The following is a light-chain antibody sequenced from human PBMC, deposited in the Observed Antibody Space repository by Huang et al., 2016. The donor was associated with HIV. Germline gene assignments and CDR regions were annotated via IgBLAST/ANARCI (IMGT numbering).Light chain of an antibody. CDR3: QQYGSSVT. CDR2: DAS. V-gene: IGKV3-20*01. J-gene: IGKJ5*01. Sequence: EIVLTQSPGTLSLSPGERATLSCRASQRVGSSYLAWYQQKPGQAPRLLIYDASSRATGIPDRFSGSGSGTDFTLTISRLEPEDFAVYYCQQYGSSVTFGQGTRLEIK. CDR1: QRVGSSY.